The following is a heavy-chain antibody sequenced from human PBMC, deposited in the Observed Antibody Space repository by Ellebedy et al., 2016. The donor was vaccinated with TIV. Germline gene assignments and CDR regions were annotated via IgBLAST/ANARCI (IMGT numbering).Heavy chain of an antibody. CDR2: ISSSSTYI. J-gene: IGHJ4*02. CDR3: ARGRTFGAVADVFDY. D-gene: IGHD6-19*01. V-gene: IGHV3-21*01. CDR1: GFNFSGYC. Sequence: LGGSLRLSCAGSGFNFSGYCMHWVRQSPGKGLECVSSISSSSTYIYYADSVKDRFTISRDNAKNSVYLQMNSPRAEDTAVYYCARGRTFGAVADVFDYWGQGTLVTVSS.